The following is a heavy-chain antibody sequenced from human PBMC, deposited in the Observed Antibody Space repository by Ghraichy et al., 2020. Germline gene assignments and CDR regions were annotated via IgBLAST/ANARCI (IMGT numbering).Heavy chain of an antibody. CDR1: GYTFTSYD. CDR2: MNPNSGNT. V-gene: IGHV1-8*01. CDR3: VRLDGSRRNHAYYYYGMDV. Sequence: ASVKVSCKASGYTFTSYDINWVRQATGQGLEWMGWMNPNSGNTGYAQKFQGRVTMTRNTSISTAYMELSSLRSEDTAVYYCVRLDGSRRNHAYYYYGMDVWGQGTTVTVSS. D-gene: IGHD1-14*01. J-gene: IGHJ6*02.